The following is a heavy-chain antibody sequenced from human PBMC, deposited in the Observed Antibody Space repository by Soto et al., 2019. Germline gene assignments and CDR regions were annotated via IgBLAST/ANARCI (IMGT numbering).Heavy chain of an antibody. J-gene: IGHJ6*02. V-gene: IGHV3-23*01. CDR1: GFTFSSYA. CDR3: AKVQDLNYYYGMDV. CDR2: ISGSGGST. Sequence: EVQLLESGGGLVQPGGSQRLSCAASGFTFSSYAMSWVRQAPGKGLEWVSAISGSGGSTYYADSVKGRFTISRDNSKNTLYLQMNSLRAEDTAVYYCAKVQDLNYYYGMDVWGQGTTVTVSS.